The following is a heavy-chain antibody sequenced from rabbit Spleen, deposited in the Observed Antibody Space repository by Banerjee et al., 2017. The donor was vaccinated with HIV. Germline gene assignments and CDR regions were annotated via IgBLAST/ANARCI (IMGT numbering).Heavy chain of an antibody. D-gene: IGHD1-1*01. CDR1: GFSLNYNYV. CDR2: INTKSGET. V-gene: IGHV1S45*01. J-gene: IGHJ4*01. Sequence: QEQLEESGGGLVKPGGSLALTCKASGFSLNYNYVMCWVRQAPGKGLEWIACINTKSGETDDATWAKGRFTIPKTSSTTVTLPMTMLTAADTAAYSCARDWTNVIGWNFGWWGPGTLVTAS. CDR3: ARDWTNVIGWNFGW.